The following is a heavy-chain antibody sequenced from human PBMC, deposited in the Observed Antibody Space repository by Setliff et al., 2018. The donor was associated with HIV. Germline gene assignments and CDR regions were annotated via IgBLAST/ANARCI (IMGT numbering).Heavy chain of an antibody. CDR3: ARGRMAAAGMFVPRALDY. V-gene: IGHV1-69*05. Sequence: SVKVSCKASGGTLSNYAVNWVRQAPGGGLEWMGEIIPMFHRTQYAQRFQGRVTFTTDESTNIAYMDMSSLRSDDTGIYYCARGRMAAAGMFVPRALDYWGRGTLVTVSS. CDR2: IIPMFHRT. CDR1: GGTLSNYA. J-gene: IGHJ4*03. D-gene: IGHD6-13*01.